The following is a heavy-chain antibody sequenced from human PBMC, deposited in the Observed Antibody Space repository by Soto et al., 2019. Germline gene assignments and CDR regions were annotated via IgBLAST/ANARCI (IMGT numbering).Heavy chain of an antibody. Sequence: QVQLVQSGAEEKKPGASVKVSCKASGYTFTSYAVHWVRQAPGQGLEWMGSINPDSGNTKYSQKFRGRVTITRDTSASIAYMELGSLRSEDTAVYYCARVDGTYWGQGALVTFSS. J-gene: IGHJ4*02. D-gene: IGHD1-26*01. CDR1: GYTFTSYA. CDR2: INPDSGNT. V-gene: IGHV1-3*05. CDR3: ARVDGTY.